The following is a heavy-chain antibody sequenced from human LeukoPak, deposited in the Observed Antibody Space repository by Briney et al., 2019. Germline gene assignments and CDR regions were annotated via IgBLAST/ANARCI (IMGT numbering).Heavy chain of an antibody. V-gene: IGHV3-23*01. CDR3: ARDPFNRGSVGAFDI. J-gene: IGHJ3*02. Sequence: GGSLRLSCAASGFTFSSYAMSWVRQAPGKGLEWVSGISGSGGSTNYADSVKGRFTISRDNSKNTLYLQMNSLRAEDTAVYYCARDPFNRGSVGAFDIWGQGTMVTVSS. CDR2: ISGSGGST. CDR1: GFTFSSYA. D-gene: IGHD7-27*01.